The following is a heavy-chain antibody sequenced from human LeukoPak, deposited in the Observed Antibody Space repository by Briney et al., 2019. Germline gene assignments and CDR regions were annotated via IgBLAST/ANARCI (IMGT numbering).Heavy chain of an antibody. CDR2: IYTDGST. J-gene: IGHJ4*02. Sequence: SETLSLTCTVSGGSTSNSFWSWIRQPAGKGLEWIGRIYTDGSTNSNPSLRSRLTMSLDTSKNQFSLQLTSVTAADTAVYFCARAPSGCGGTCAFDYWGQGTLVTASS. D-gene: IGHD2-15*01. CDR3: ARAPSGCGGTCAFDY. V-gene: IGHV4-4*07. CDR1: GGSTSNSF.